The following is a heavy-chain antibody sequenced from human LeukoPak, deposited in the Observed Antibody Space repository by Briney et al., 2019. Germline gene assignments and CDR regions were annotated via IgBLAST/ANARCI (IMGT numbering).Heavy chain of an antibody. V-gene: IGHV5-51*01. Sequence: GESLKISCKGSGYGFSSYWIGWVRQMPGKGLEYMGIICPGDSDTRYSQSFQGQVTILADKSITTAYLQWSSLKASDTAMYYCARHTTVGGSLRFDYWGQGTLVSVSS. CDR2: ICPGDSDT. J-gene: IGHJ4*02. CDR1: GYGFSSYW. CDR3: ARHTTVGGSLRFDY. D-gene: IGHD4-23*01.